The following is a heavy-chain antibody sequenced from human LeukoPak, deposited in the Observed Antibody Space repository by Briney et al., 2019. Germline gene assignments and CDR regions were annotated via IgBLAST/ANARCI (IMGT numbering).Heavy chain of an antibody. J-gene: IGHJ4*02. CDR2: IKQDGSEK. V-gene: IGHV3-7*04. D-gene: IGHD6-19*01. CDR1: RFAFSIYW. CDR3: ARLVYSSGWYD. Sequence: PGGSLRLSCAASRFAFSIYWMSWVRQAPGKGLEWVANIKQDGSEKYYVDSVKGRFTISRDNANNSLYLQMNSLRAEDTAVYYCARLVYSSGWYDWGQGTLVTVSS.